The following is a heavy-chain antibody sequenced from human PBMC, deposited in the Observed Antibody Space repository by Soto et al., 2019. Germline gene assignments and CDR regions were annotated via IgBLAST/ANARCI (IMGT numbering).Heavy chain of an antibody. V-gene: IGHV3-48*02. CDR2: ISSSSSTI. CDR1: GFTFSSYS. D-gene: IGHD3-3*01. J-gene: IGHJ6*02. CDR3: ARDMPPTYYDFWSGYASYYYYGMDV. Sequence: GGSLRLSCAASGFTFSSYSMNWVRQAPGKGLEWVSYISSSSSTIYYADSVKGRFTISRDNAKNSLYLQMNSLRDEDTAVYYCARDMPPTYYDFWSGYASYYYYGMDVWGQGPTVTVSS.